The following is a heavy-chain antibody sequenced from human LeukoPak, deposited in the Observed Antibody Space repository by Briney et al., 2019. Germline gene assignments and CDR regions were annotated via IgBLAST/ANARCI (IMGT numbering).Heavy chain of an antibody. CDR3: AREYCSGGSCYFDY. V-gene: IGHV1-2*02. CDR2: INPNSGGT. D-gene: IGHD2-15*01. Sequence: ASVKVSCKASGYTFTGYYMHWVRQAPGQGLGWMGWINPNSGGTNYAQKFQGRVTMTRDTSISTAYMELSRLRSDDPAVSYCAREYCSGGSCYFDYWGQGTLVTVSS. J-gene: IGHJ4*02. CDR1: GYTFTGYY.